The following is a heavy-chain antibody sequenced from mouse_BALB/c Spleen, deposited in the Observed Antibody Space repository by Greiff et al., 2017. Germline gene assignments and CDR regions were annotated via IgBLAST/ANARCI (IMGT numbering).Heavy chain of an antibody. D-gene: IGHD2-1*01. Sequence: EVKLMESGGDLVKPGGSLKLSCAASGFTFSSYGMSWVRQTPDKRLEWVATISSGGSYTYYPDSVKGRFTISRDNAKNTLYLQMSSLKSEDTAMYYCARGGGNYVFAYWGQGTLVTVSA. CDR1: GFTFSSYG. V-gene: IGHV5-6*01. J-gene: IGHJ3*01. CDR3: ARGGGNYVFAY. CDR2: ISSGGSYT.